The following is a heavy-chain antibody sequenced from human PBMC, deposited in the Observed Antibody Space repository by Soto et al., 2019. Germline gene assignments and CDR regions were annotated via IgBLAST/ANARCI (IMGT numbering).Heavy chain of an antibody. CDR1: GFPFSSYV. Sequence: PGGSLRLSCAASGFPFSSYVMSWVRQAPGKGLEWVSGISGSGGSTYYADSVKGRFTISRDNSKNTLYLQMNSLRAEDTAVYYCEKDRLLGVVPNWLDPCGQGPLVTVSS. J-gene: IGHJ5*02. V-gene: IGHV3-23*01. D-gene: IGHD3-3*01. CDR2: ISGSGGST. CDR3: EKDRLLGVVPNWLDP.